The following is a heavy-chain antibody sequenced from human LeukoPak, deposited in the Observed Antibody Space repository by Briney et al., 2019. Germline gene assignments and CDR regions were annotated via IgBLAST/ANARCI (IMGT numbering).Heavy chain of an antibody. J-gene: IGHJ4*02. Sequence: GGSLRLSCAASAFTFSSYWMSWVRQAPGKGLEWVANIKEDGSEINYVDSVKGRFTISRDNAKNSLFVQMNSLRVEDTAVYYCARDRGYSSFDYWGQGTLVTVSS. D-gene: IGHD4-23*01. CDR3: ARDRGYSSFDY. CDR2: IKEDGSEI. CDR1: AFTFSSYW. V-gene: IGHV3-7*01.